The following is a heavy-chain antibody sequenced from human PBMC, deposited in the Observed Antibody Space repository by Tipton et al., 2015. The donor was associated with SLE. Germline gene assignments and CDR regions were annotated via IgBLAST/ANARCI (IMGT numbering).Heavy chain of an antibody. D-gene: IGHD1-26*01. Sequence: TLSLTCTVSGDSISGGGYFWNWICQHPGKGLEWIGYIYKSRNTNYNPSLNSRVSISVDRSNNQFYLILRCVTAADTALYYCARGDSGSWFFDYWGQLTLVTVSS. J-gene: IGHJ4*02. CDR2: IYKSRNT. CDR1: GDSISGGGYF. V-gene: IGHV4-31*03. CDR3: ARGDSGSWFFDY.